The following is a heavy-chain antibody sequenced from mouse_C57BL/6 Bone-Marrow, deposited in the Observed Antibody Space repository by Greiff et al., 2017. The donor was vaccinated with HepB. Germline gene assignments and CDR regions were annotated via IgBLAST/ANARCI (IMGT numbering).Heavy chain of an antibody. CDR2: IDPSDSYT. CDR3: ARRYYGSNWYFDV. V-gene: IGHV1-50*01. Sequence: VQLQQPGAELVKPGASVKLSCKASGYTFTSYWMPWVKQRPGQGLEWIGEIDPSDSYTNYNQKFKGKATLTVDTSSSTTYMQLSSLTSEDSAVYYCARRYYGSNWYFDVWGTGTTVTVSS. CDR1: GYTFTSYW. J-gene: IGHJ1*03. D-gene: IGHD1-1*01.